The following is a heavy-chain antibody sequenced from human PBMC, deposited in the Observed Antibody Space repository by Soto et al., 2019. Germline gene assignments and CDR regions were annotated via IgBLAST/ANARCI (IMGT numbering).Heavy chain of an antibody. CDR1: GYTFTSYA. V-gene: IGHV1-3*01. CDR3: ARVGSGSYLFDF. J-gene: IGHJ4*02. Sequence: ASVKVSCKASGYTFTSYAMHWVRQAPGQRLEWMGWINAGNGNTIYSQKFQGRVTITRDTSASTAYMELSSLRSEDTAVYYCARVGSGSYLFDFWGQGTLVTVSS. D-gene: IGHD1-26*01. CDR2: INAGNGNT.